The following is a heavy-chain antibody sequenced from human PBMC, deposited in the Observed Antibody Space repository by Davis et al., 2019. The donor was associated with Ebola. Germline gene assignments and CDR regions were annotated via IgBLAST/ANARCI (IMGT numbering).Heavy chain of an antibody. D-gene: IGHD4/OR15-4a*01. CDR3: ARELVPTTITHYCGMDV. Sequence: PSETLSLTCTVSGGSISSHYWSWLRQSAGKGLEWVGRIHTSGSTTYNPSLRSRVTMSVDTSKNKFFLKLRSVTAADTAVYYCARELVPTTITHYCGMDVWGQGTTVTVSS. V-gene: IGHV4-4*07. J-gene: IGHJ6*02. CDR1: GGSISSHY. CDR2: IHTSGST.